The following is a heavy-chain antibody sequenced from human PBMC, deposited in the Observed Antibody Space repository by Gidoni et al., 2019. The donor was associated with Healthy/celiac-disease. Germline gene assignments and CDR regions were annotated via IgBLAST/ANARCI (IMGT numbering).Heavy chain of an antibody. V-gene: IGHV3-15*01. J-gene: IGHJ4*02. CDR1: GFTFSNAW. CDR3: TTKGAMITFGGVIVIPN. D-gene: IGHD3-16*02. CDR2: IKSKTDGGTT. Sequence: EVQLVESGGGLVKPGGSLRLSCAASGFTFSNAWMSWVRQAPGKGLEWVGRIKSKTDGGTTDYAAPVKGRFTISRDDSKNTLYLQMNSLKTEDTAVYYCTTKGAMITFGGVIVIPNWGQGTLVTVSS.